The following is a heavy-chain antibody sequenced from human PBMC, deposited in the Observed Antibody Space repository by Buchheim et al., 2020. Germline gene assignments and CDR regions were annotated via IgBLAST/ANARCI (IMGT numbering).Heavy chain of an antibody. D-gene: IGHD2-2*01. CDR3: ARAREYQLLRSGMDV. CDR1: GFTFSSYG. CDR2: IWYDGSNK. J-gene: IGHJ6*02. V-gene: IGHV3-33*01. Sequence: QVQLVESGGGVVQPGRSLRLSCAASGFTFSSYGMHWVRQAPGKGLEWVAVIWYDGSNKYYADSVKGRFTISRDNSKYTLYLQMNSLRAEDTAVYYCARAREYQLLRSGMDVWGQGTT.